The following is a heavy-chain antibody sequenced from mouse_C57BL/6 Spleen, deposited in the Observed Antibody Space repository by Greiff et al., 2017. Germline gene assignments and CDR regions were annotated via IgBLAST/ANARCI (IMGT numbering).Heavy chain of an antibody. J-gene: IGHJ4*01. Sequence: QVTLKESGAELVRPGASVTLSCKASGYTFTDYEMHWVKQTPVHGLEWIGAIDPETGGTAYNQKFKGKAILTADKSSSTAYMELRSLTSEDSAVYYCTRRGSTVVDAMDYWGQGTSVTVSS. CDR2: IDPETGGT. D-gene: IGHD1-1*01. V-gene: IGHV1-15*01. CDR1: GYTFTDYE. CDR3: TRRGSTVVDAMDY.